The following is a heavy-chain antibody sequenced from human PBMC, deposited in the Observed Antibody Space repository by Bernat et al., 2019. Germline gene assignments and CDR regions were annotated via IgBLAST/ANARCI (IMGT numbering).Heavy chain of an antibody. J-gene: IGHJ5*02. D-gene: IGHD5-18*01. CDR2: ISGSGGST. Sequence: EVQLLESGGGLVQPGGSLRLSCAASGFTFSSYAMSWVRQAPGRGLEWVSAISGSGGSTYYADSVKGRFTISRDNSKNTLYLQMNSLRAEDTAVYYGAKKSGYSYGYFRAWGQGTLVTVSS. CDR1: GFTFSSYA. V-gene: IGHV3-23*01. CDR3: AKKSGYSYGYFRA.